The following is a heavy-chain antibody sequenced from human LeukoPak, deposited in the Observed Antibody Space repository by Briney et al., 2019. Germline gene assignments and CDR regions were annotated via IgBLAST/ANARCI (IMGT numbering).Heavy chain of an antibody. D-gene: IGHD1-26*01. J-gene: IGHJ4*02. CDR3: TRATGSFYGLGY. Sequence: AGSLRLSCAASGFTFSSYWMPWVHQAPGKGLLWVSRINSDGSVTTYADSVKGRFTISRDNAKNTLYLQMNSLRAEDTAVYYCTRATGSFYGLGYWGQGTLVTVSS. V-gene: IGHV3-74*01. CDR2: INSDGSVT. CDR1: GFTFSSYW.